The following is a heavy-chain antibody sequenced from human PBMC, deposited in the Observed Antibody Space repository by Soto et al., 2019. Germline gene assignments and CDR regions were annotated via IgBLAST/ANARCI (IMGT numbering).Heavy chain of an antibody. CDR3: ARSIDSSGWYIDYFDY. V-gene: IGHV4-59*01. Sequence: SETLSLTCTVSGGSISSYYWSWIRQPPGKGLEWIGYIYYSGSTNYNPSLKSRVTISVDTSKNQFSLKLSSVTAADTAVYYCARSIDSSGWYIDYFDYWGQGTRVTVLL. CDR2: IYYSGST. CDR1: GGSISSYY. D-gene: IGHD6-19*01. J-gene: IGHJ4*02.